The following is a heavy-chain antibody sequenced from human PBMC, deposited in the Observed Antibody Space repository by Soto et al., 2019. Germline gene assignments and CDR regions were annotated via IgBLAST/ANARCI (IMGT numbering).Heavy chain of an antibody. CDR2: ITVYNGYT. CDR3: ARGKRSYLSDGEY. D-gene: IGHD3-10*01. J-gene: IGHJ4*02. CDR1: GYDFSDYS. V-gene: IGHV1-18*01. Sequence: QVQLVQSGAEVKKPGASVKVSCKTSGYDFSDYSINWVRQAPGQGLEWMGWITVYNGYTRYADNLQDRVTITADSSTNTVYMELRTLRSDDTAVYYCARGKRSYLSDGEYWGQGTLVTVSS.